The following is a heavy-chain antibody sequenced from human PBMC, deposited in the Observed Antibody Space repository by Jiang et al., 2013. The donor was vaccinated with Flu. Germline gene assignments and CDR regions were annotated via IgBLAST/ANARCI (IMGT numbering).Heavy chain of an antibody. D-gene: IGHD3-3*01. Sequence: GAEVKKPGASVKVSCKASGYTFTSYDINWVRQATGQGLEWMGWMNPNSGNTGYAQKFQGRVTMTRNTSISTAYMELSSLRSEDTAVYYCARGRGITIFGVVIKRWFDPWGQGTLVTVSS. CDR3: ARGRGITIFGVVIKRWFDP. J-gene: IGHJ5*02. CDR1: GYTFTSYD. V-gene: IGHV1-8*01. CDR2: MNPNSGNT.